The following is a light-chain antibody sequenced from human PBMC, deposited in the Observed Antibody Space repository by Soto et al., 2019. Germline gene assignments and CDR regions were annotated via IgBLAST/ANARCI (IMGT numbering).Light chain of an antibody. Sequence: IVMTQSPATLPVSPGERATLSCRTSQSVNSHLAWYQHKPGQAPRLLIYGASSRATGIPTRFSGSGSGTEFTLTIDSLQSEDFAIYFCQQSYSSPWTFGLGTKVEIK. J-gene: IGKJ1*01. CDR3: QQSYSSPWT. CDR2: GAS. CDR1: QSVNSH. V-gene: IGKV3-15*01.